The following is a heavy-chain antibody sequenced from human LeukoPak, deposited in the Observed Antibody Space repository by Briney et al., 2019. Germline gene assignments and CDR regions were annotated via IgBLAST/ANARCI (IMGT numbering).Heavy chain of an antibody. Sequence: SETLSLTCTVSGDSISSGASYWSWIRQPAGKGLEWIGRIYTSGTTNYNPSLKSRVTISVDTSKNQFSLRLSPVTAADTAVYYCARAKRWLPFDYWGQGTLVTVSS. J-gene: IGHJ4*02. D-gene: IGHD5-24*01. CDR3: ARAKRWLPFDY. V-gene: IGHV4-61*02. CDR2: IYTSGTT. CDR1: GDSISSGASY.